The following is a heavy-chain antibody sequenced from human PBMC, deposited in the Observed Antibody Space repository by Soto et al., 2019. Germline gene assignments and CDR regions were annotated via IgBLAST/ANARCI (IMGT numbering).Heavy chain of an antibody. Sequence: QVQLAQSGPELKKPGASLEVSCRASGYTFSNYGISWVRQVPGQGLEWMAWISVKNGDTNFAQKFQGRLSVTTDTSTSTAYLNLRSLRSDDTAVYYCARLTTLRSPTYRFYYYMDIWGKGTTVTVSS. D-gene: IGHD4-4*01. V-gene: IGHV1-18*01. CDR2: ISVKNGDT. CDR3: ARLTTLRSPTYRFYYYMDI. CDR1: GYTFSNYG. J-gene: IGHJ6*03.